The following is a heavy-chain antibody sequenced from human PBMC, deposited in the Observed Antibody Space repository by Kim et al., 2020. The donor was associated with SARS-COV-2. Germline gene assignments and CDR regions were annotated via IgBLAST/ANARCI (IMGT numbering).Heavy chain of an antibody. Sequence: NKYYADSVKGRFTISRDNSKNTLYLQMNSLRAEDTAVYYCAKEFIDAFDIWGQGTMVTVSS. CDR3: AKEFIDAFDI. V-gene: IGHV3-30*02. J-gene: IGHJ3*02. CDR2: NK.